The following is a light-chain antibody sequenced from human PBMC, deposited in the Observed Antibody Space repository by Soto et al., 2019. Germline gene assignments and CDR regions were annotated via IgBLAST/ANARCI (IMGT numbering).Light chain of an antibody. V-gene: IGKV3-11*01. CDR1: QSVSSY. CDR3: QQRSNWPPIYP. CDR2: DAS. J-gene: IGKJ2*01. Sequence: EIVLTQSPATLSLSPGERATLSCRASQSVSSYLAWYQQKPGQAPRLLIYDASNRATGIPARFSGSGSGTDFTLTISSLEPEDFAVYDCQQRSNWPPIYPFGQGTKLEIK.